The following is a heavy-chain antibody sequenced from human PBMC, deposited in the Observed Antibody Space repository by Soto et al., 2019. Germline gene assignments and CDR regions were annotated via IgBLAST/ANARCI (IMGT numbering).Heavy chain of an antibody. CDR1: GFTFSRYA. V-gene: IGHV3-30-3*01. J-gene: IGHJ4*02. CDR3: AKQWLDGFYYFDY. D-gene: IGHD6-19*01. CDR2: ISYDGSNK. Sequence: QVQLEESGGGVVQPGRSLRLSCAASGFTFSRYAMHWVRQAPGKGLEWVAVISYDGSNKYYADSVKGRFTISRDNSKNTLYLQMNSLRAEDTAVYYCAKQWLDGFYYFDYWGQGTLVTVSS.